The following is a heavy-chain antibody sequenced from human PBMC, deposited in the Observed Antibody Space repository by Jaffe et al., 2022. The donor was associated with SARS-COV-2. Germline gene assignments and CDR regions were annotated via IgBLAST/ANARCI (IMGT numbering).Heavy chain of an antibody. CDR3: ARVPYSFCGGDCYSP. J-gene: IGHJ5*02. V-gene: IGHV2-5*02. CDR1: GFSLSTSGVG. CDR2: IYWDDDK. Sequence: QITLKESGPTLVKPTQTLTLTCTFTGFSLSTSGVGVGWIRQPPGKALEWLALIYWDDDKRYSPSLKSRLTITKDASKNQVVLTVTNMDPVDTATYYCARVPYSFCGGDCYSPWGQGTLVTVSS. D-gene: IGHD2-21*02.